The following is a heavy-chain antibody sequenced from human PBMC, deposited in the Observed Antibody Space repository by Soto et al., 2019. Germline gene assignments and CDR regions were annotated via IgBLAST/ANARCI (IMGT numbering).Heavy chain of an antibody. D-gene: IGHD6-13*01. V-gene: IGHV4-39*01. CDR2: IYYSGST. Sequence: QLQLQESGPGLVKPSETLSLTCTVSGGSISSSSYYWGWIRQPPGKGLEWIGSIYYSGSTYYNPSLKSRVTTSVDTSKNQFSLKLSSVTAADTAVYYCATLPESSSWYQDYWGQGTLVTVSS. CDR3: ATLPESSSWYQDY. CDR1: GGSISSSSYY. J-gene: IGHJ4*02.